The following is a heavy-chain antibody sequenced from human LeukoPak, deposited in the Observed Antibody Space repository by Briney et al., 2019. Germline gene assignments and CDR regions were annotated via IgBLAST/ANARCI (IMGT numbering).Heavy chain of an antibody. CDR2: IYYSGSA. D-gene: IGHD2-2*02. CDR1: GGSISIYY. Sequence: PSETLSLTCTVSGGSISIYYWSWIRQPPGKGLEWIGYIYYSGSANYNPSLKSRVTISVDTSKNQFSLKLSSVTAADTAVYYCARERDEVVPAAIYYYYYMDVWGKGTTVTVSS. J-gene: IGHJ6*03. V-gene: IGHV4-59*01. CDR3: ARERDEVVPAAIYYYYYMDV.